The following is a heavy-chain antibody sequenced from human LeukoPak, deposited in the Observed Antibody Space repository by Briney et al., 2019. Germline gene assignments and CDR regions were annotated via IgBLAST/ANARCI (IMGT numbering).Heavy chain of an antibody. J-gene: IGHJ3*02. CDR2: INHSGST. D-gene: IGHD3-9*01. CDR3: ARARYVNSFYAFDI. Sequence: PSETLSLTCAVYGGPFSGYYWSWIRQPPGKGLEWIGEINHSGSTNYNPSLKSRVTISIDTSKNQFFLKLSSVTAADTAVYYCARARYVNSFYAFDIWGQGTLVTVSS. CDR1: GGPFSGYY. V-gene: IGHV4-34*01.